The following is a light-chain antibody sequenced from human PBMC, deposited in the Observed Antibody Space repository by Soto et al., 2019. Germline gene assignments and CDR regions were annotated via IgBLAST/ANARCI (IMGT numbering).Light chain of an antibody. V-gene: IGKV1-5*01. CDR3: QKFA. CDR2: DAS. Sequence: GDRVTITCRASQSISSRLAWYQQKPGNAPKLLIYDASSLESGVPSGFGGSVSGTEFTLTISSLEPDDVATYYCQKFAFRQDTKVDIK. CDR1: QSISSR. J-gene: IGKJ1*01.